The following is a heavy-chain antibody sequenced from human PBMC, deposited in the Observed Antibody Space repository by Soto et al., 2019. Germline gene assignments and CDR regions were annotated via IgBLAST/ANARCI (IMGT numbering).Heavy chain of an antibody. V-gene: IGHV3-23*01. Sequence: EVQLLESGGGLVQPGGSLRLSCAASGLTFSNYAMTWVRQAPGKGLEWVSSVSYSGGSTYHADSVKGRFTISRDNSNNTLYLQMNSLRAEDTAVYYCAKVGPRWELYHWYFDLWGRGTLVTVSS. CDR3: AKVGPRWELYHWYFDL. D-gene: IGHD1-26*01. J-gene: IGHJ2*01. CDR1: GLTFSNYA. CDR2: VSYSGGST.